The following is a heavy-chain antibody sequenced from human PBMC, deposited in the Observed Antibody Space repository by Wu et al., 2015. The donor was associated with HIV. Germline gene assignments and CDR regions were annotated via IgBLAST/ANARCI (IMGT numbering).Heavy chain of an antibody. D-gene: IGHD5-12*01. J-gene: IGHJ3*02. Sequence: QVQLVQSGAEVKKPGSSVKVSCKASGGTFNSYAISWVRQAPGQGLEWMGRIIPMFDTGNYAQKFQGRVTITADESTSTAYMELSSLRSDDTAVYYCARPKTGGYRAFDIWGQGTMVTVSS. V-gene: IGHV1-69*13. CDR3: ARPKTGGYRAFDI. CDR1: GGTFNSYA. CDR2: IIPMFDTG.